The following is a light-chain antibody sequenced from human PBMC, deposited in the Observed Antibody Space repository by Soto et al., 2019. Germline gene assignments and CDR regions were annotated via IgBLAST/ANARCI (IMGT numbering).Light chain of an antibody. Sequence: EIVMTQSPFPLSVSPAERATLSCTASQSVNNNVAWYQQKPGQTPRLLIYDTSARATGVPARFSGSRSGPEFTLTINSLQSEDFAIYYCQRYNNWPLTFCGGTKVDIK. CDR3: QRYNNWPLT. CDR1: QSVNNN. V-gene: IGKV3-15*01. CDR2: DTS. J-gene: IGKJ4*01.